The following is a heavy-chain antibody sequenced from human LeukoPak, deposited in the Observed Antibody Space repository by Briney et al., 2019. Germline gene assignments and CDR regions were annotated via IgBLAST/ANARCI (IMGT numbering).Heavy chain of an antibody. CDR1: GFSFSDYY. V-gene: IGHV3-21*01. CDR2: ISGRSSHI. CDR3: GRAFPPLRTSSAGDL. D-gene: IGHD3-16*01. Sequence: ESLRLSCSASGFSFSDYYINWVRQAPGKGLEWVSAISGRSSHIYYGESVKGRFTISRDNAKNSLYLQMDSLGVEDTAVYYCGRAFPPLRTSSAGDLWGQGTLVIVSS. J-gene: IGHJ1*01.